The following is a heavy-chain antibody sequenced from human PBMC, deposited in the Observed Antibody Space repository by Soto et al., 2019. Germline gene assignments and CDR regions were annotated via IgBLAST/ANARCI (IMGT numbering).Heavy chain of an antibody. CDR1: GFTFSSYG. Sequence: GGSLRLSCAASGFTFSSYGMHWGRQAPGKGLEWVAVIWYDGSNKYYADSVKGRFTISRDNSKNTLYLQMNSLRAEDTAVYYCARGVTMVRGVDYWGPGTLVTVSS. D-gene: IGHD3-10*01. CDR3: ARGVTMVRGVDY. CDR2: IWYDGSNK. J-gene: IGHJ4*02. V-gene: IGHV3-33*01.